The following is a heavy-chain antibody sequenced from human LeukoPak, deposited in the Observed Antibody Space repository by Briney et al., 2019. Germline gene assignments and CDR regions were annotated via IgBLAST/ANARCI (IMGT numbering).Heavy chain of an antibody. CDR3: AKDSDSSGYYYXXAFDI. CDR1: GFTFDDYA. CDR2: ISWNSGSI. Sequence: GGSLRLSCAASGFTFDDYAMHWVRQAPGKGLEWVSGISWNSGSIGYADSVKGRFTISRDNAKNSLYLQMNSLRAEDTALYYCAKDSDSSGYYYXXAFDIWGQGTMVTVSS. J-gene: IGHJ3*02. V-gene: IGHV3-9*01. D-gene: IGHD3-22*01.